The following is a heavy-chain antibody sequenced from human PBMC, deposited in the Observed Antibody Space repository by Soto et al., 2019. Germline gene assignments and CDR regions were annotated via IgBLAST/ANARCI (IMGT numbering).Heavy chain of an antibody. CDR3: AKKEGYYYYYYMDV. Sequence: EVQLLESGGGLVQPGGSLRLSCAASGFTFSSYAMSWVRQAPGKGLEWVSAISGSGGSTYYADSVKGRFTISRENSKNTLYLQMNSMRAEDTAVYYCAKKEGYYYYYYMDVWGKGTTVTVSS. V-gene: IGHV3-23*01. J-gene: IGHJ6*03. CDR1: GFTFSSYA. CDR2: ISGSGGST.